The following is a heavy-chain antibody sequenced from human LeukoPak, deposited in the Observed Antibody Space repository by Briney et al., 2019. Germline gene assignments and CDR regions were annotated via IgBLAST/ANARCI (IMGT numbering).Heavy chain of an antibody. CDR2: ITSSSSTI. CDR1: GFTFSSYS. D-gene: IGHD1-7*01. V-gene: IGHV3-48*01. J-gene: IGHJ4*02. CDR3: AKEPINWNYYFDY. Sequence: GGSLRLSCAASGFTFSSYSMNWVRQAPGKGLEWVSYITSSSSTIYYADSVKGRFTISRDNSKNTLYLQMNSLRAEDTAVYYCAKEPINWNYYFDYWGQGTLVTVSS.